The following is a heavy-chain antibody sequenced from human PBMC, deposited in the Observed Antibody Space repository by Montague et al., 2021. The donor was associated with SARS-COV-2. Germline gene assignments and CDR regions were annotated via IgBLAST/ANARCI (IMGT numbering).Heavy chain of an antibody. Sequence: SETLSLTCTVSGGSISSYYWSWIRQPPGKGLEWIGYIYYRGSTNYNPSLKSRVTISVDTSKNQFSLKLSSVTAADTAVYYCARTGLGDYDILTGYTVNAFDIWGQGTMVTVSS. CDR2: IYYRGST. J-gene: IGHJ3*02. D-gene: IGHD3-9*01. CDR3: ARTGLGDYDILTGYTVNAFDI. CDR1: GGSISSYY. V-gene: IGHV4-59*01.